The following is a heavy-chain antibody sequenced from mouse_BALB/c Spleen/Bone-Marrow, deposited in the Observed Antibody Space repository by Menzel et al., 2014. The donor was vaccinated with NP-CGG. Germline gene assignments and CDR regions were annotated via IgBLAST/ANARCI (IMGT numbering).Heavy chain of an antibody. CDR2: INPESNTI. D-gene: IGHD2-3*01. J-gene: IGHJ3*01. V-gene: IGHV4-1*02. Sequence: DVHLVESGGGLVQPGGSLKLSCAASGFDFSRYWMSWVRQAPGKGLQWIGEINPESNTINYTPSLKDKFIISRDNAKNTLYLQMSKVRSEDTALCCCARLGYYGWFAYWGQGTLVTVSA. CDR3: ARLGYYGWFAY. CDR1: GFDFSRYW.